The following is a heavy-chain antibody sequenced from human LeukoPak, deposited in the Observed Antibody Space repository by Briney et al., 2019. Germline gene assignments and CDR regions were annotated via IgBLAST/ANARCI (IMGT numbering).Heavy chain of an antibody. CDR3: ARGGSIVYSNAFEDFDY. D-gene: IGHD6-13*01. CDR2: INPNNGDT. J-gene: IGHJ4*02. CDR1: DYTFIGYY. V-gene: IGHV1-2*02. Sequence: ASVKVSCKTSDYTFIGYYIHWVRQATGQGPEWMGWINPNNGDTKYVQRFQGRVTMTRDTSISTAYMELSSLRSDDTAVYYCARGGSIVYSNAFEDFDYWGQGTLVTVSS.